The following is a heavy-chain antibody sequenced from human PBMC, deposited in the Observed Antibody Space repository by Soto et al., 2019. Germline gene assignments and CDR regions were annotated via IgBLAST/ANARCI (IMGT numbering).Heavy chain of an antibody. D-gene: IGHD3-3*01. CDR3: ARDPTYDFWSGYSVPHFDY. Sequence: SVKVSCKASGYTFTSYGISWVRQAPGQGLEWMGWISAYNGNTNYAQKLQGRVTMTTDTSTSTAYMELRSLRSDDTAVYYCARDPTYDFWSGYSVPHFDYWCQGTLVTVSS. J-gene: IGHJ4*02. CDR1: GYTFTSYG. V-gene: IGHV1-18*01. CDR2: ISAYNGNT.